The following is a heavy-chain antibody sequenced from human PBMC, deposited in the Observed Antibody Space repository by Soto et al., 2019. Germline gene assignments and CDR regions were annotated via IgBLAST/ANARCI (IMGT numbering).Heavy chain of an antibody. CDR1: GDSFNDYY. Sequence: ASVKVSCKTSGDSFNDYYIHWVRQAPGQGLEWMGWINPSGGATKYAQKFQGRVTVTRDTSIRTVYMELSSLRSDDTALYYCARESGGATATLDYYYFYMDVWGKGTTVTVS. V-gene: IGHV1-2*02. J-gene: IGHJ6*03. CDR3: ARESGGATATLDYYYFYMDV. CDR2: INPSGGAT. D-gene: IGHD5-12*01.